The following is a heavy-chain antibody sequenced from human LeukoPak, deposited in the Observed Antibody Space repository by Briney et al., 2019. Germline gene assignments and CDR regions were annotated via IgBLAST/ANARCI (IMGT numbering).Heavy chain of an antibody. CDR1: GGSISSYY. J-gene: IGHJ4*02. CDR3: AKDLSGYGSSWYGDY. V-gene: IGHV4-59*01. Sequence: SETLSLTCTVSGGSISSYYWSWIRQPPGKGLEWIGYIYYSGSTNYNPSLKGRVTISVDTSKNQFSLKLSSVTAADTAVYYCAKDLSGYGSSWYGDYWGQGTLVTVSS. D-gene: IGHD6-13*01. CDR2: IYYSGST.